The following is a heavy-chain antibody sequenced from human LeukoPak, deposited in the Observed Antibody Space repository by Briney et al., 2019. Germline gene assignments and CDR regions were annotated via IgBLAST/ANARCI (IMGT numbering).Heavy chain of an antibody. J-gene: IGHJ6*03. CDR2: IYTSGST. CDR3: ARDGYCSSTSCYTHYYYMDV. D-gene: IGHD2-2*02. Sequence: SETPSLTCTVSGGSISSGSYYWSWIRQPAGKGLEWIGRIYTSGSTNYNPSLKSRVTISVDTSKNQFSLKLSSVTAADTAVYYCARDGYCSSTSCYTHYYYMDVWGKGTTVTVSS. V-gene: IGHV4-61*02. CDR1: GGSISSGSYY.